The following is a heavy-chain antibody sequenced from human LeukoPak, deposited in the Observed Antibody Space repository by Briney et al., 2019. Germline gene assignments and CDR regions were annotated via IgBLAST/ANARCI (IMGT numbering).Heavy chain of an antibody. D-gene: IGHD3-16*01. J-gene: IGHJ3*02. CDR2: ISYDGSNK. CDR1: GFTFSSYA. CDR3: ARDAFGAFDI. Sequence: SGGSLRLSCAASGFTFSSYAMHWVRQAPGKGLEWVAVISYDGSNKYYADSVKGRFTISRDNSKNTLYLQMNSLRAEDTAVYYWARDAFGAFDIWGQGKRVTFFS. V-gene: IGHV3-30-3*01.